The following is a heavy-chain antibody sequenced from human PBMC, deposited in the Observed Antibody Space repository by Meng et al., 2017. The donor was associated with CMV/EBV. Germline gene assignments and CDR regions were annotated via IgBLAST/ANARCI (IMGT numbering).Heavy chain of an antibody. CDR1: EFTFSDYY. CDR2: ISSSGSTI. J-gene: IGHJ4*02. Sequence: GESLKISCAASEFTFSDYYMSWIRQAPGKGLEWVSYISSSGSTIYYADSVKGRFTISRDNAKNSLYLQMNSLRAEDTAVYYCARTPHDFWSGYYFDYWGQGTLVTVSS. CDR3: ARTPHDFWSGYYFDY. V-gene: IGHV3-11*01. D-gene: IGHD3-3*01.